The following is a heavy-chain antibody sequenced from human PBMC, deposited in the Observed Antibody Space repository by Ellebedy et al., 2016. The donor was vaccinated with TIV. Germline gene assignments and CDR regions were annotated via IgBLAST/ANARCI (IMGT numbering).Heavy chain of an antibody. Sequence: GESLKISCAASGFTFSSYDMPWVRQVTGQGLEWVSGIGTAGDTHYSGSVKGRFTISRENGKNSLYLQMNSLKTEDTAVYYCTTVETYCSGGSCYFHGMDVWGQGTTVTVSS. CDR3: TTVETYCSGGSCYFHGMDV. V-gene: IGHV3-13*01. J-gene: IGHJ6*02. CDR2: IGTAGDT. D-gene: IGHD2-15*01. CDR1: GFTFSSYD.